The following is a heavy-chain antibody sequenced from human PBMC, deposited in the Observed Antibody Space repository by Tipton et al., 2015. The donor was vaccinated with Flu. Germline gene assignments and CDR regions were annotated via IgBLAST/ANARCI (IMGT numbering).Heavy chain of an antibody. V-gene: IGHV4-59*01. CDR1: GGSISSYY. J-gene: IGHJ3*02. Sequence: TLSLTCTVSGGSISSYYWGWIRQPPGKGLEWIGYIYYSGSTNYNPSLKGRVTISVDTSKNQFSLKLSSVTAADTAVYYCAREKVGATSAFDIWGQGTMVTVPS. CDR2: IYYSGST. D-gene: IGHD1-26*01. CDR3: AREKVGATSAFDI.